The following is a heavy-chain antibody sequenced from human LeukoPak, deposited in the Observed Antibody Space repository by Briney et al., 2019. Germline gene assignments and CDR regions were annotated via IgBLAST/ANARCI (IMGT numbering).Heavy chain of an antibody. CDR2: IRYDGSNK. CDR1: GFTFSDYA. CDR3: AKETSGYSYGGGTLDY. D-gene: IGHD5-18*01. Sequence: GGSLRLSCAASGFTFSDYAMHWVRQAPGKGLEWVAFIRYDGSNKYYADSVKGRFTISRDNSKNTLYLQMNSLRAEDTAVYYCAKETSGYSYGGGTLDYWGQGTLVTVSS. J-gene: IGHJ4*02. V-gene: IGHV3-30*02.